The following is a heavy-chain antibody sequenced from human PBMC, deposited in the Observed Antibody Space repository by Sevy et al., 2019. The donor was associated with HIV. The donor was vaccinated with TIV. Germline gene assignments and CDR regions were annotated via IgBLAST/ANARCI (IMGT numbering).Heavy chain of an antibody. Sequence: GGSLRLSCAATGFTFSTYGMHWVRQAPGKGLEWVAVIWYDGSNKYYADSVKGRFTIYRDNSKNTLYLQMNSLRVEDTAVYYCARVGGLYGSGSYYVDYWGQGTLVTVSS. V-gene: IGHV3-33*01. CDR2: IWYDGSNK. CDR3: ARVGGLYGSGSYYVDY. CDR1: GFTFSTYG. J-gene: IGHJ4*02. D-gene: IGHD3-10*01.